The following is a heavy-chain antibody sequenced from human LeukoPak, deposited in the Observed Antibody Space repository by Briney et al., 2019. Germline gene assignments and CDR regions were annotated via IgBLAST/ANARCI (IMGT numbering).Heavy chain of an antibody. CDR3: ARIDREVVPFDY. V-gene: IGHV5-51*01. D-gene: IGHD2-15*01. J-gene: IGHJ4*02. CDR1: GYTFTNYW. Sequence: GESLKISCKGSGYTFTNYWIGWVRQMPGKGLEWMGIIYPGGSDTRYRPSFQGQVTISADKSISAAYLQWSSLKGSDTAMYYCARIDREVVPFDYWGQGTLVTVSS. CDR2: IYPGGSDT.